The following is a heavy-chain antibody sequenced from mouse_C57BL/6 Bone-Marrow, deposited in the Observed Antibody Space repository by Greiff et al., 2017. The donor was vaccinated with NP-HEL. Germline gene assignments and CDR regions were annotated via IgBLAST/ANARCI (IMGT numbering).Heavy chain of an antibody. CDR1: GYTFTDYY. D-gene: IGHD2-1*01. V-gene: IGHV1-19*01. Sequence: VQLKESGPVLVKPGASVKMSCKASGYTFTDYYMNWVQQSHGKSLEWIGVINPYNGGTSYNQKFKGKATLTVDKSSSTAYMELNSLTSEDSAVYYYERHYGNYGEYAMYYWGQGTSVTGSS. CDR3: ERHYGNYGEYAMYY. CDR2: INPYNGGT. J-gene: IGHJ4*01.